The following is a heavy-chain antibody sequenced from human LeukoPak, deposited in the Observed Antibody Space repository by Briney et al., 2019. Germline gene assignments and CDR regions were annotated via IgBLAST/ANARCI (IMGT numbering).Heavy chain of an antibody. Sequence: GGSLRLSCAASGFTFSEYAMHWVRQAPGKGLDWLGNINPDGSTINYVDSVKGRFTFSRDNAKNSLYLQMNSLRAEDTAVFYCARDSGYNAFDIWGQGTMVTVSS. V-gene: IGHV3-7*01. J-gene: IGHJ3*02. CDR2: INPDGSTI. CDR1: GFTFSEYA. D-gene: IGHD5-12*01. CDR3: ARDSGYNAFDI.